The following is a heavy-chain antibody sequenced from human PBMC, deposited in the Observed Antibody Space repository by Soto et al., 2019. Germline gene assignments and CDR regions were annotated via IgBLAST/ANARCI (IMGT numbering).Heavy chain of an antibody. J-gene: IGHJ4*02. CDR2: IWYDGSNK. V-gene: IGHV3-33*01. D-gene: IGHD1-26*01. CDR3: ARTMELRGNYFDY. CDR1: GFTFSSYG. Sequence: QVQLVESGGGVVQPGRSLRLSCAASGFTFSSYGMHWVRQAPGKGLEWVAVIWYDGSNKYYADSVKGRFTISRDNXKNTLYLQMNSLRAEDTAVYYCARTMELRGNYFDYWGQGTLVTVSS.